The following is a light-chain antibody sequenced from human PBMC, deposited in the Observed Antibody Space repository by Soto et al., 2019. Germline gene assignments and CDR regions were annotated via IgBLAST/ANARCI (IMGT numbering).Light chain of an antibody. CDR3: AAWDDSRNGYV. CDR2: RNS. V-gene: IGLV1-47*01. Sequence: QSVLTQSPSASGTPGQRVTISCSGSASTIGRNYVYWYQQLPGTAPKLLIYRNSQRPSGVPDRFSGSKSGTSASLAISGLRSEDEADYYCAAWDDSRNGYVFGTGTKVTVL. CDR1: ASTIGRNY. J-gene: IGLJ1*01.